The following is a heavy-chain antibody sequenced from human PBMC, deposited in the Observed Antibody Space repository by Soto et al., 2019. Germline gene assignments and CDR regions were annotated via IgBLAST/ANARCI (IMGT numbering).Heavy chain of an antibody. CDR2: INIDGSST. J-gene: IGHJ4*02. V-gene: IGHV3-74*03. CDR1: GFTFSSYW. D-gene: IGHD2-15*01. CDR3: ARGRGYCSGRSCFVDF. Sequence: EVQLVESGGGLVQPGGSLRLSCAASGFTFSSYWMHWVRQAPGKGLVWVSRINIDGSSTTYADSVKGRFTISRDNAKNTLYLQMNSLRVEDTAVYFCARGRGYCSGRSCFVDFWGQGTLVTVSS.